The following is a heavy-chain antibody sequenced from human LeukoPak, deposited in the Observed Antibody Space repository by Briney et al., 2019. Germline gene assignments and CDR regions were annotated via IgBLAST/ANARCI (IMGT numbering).Heavy chain of an antibody. Sequence: GGSLRLSCAASGFTFSDHYMDWVRQAPGKGLEWVGRTRNKANSYTTEYAASVKGRFTISRDDSKNSLYLQMNSLRAEDTAVYYCAKDLEATMIVALRPWFDPWGQGTLVTVSS. CDR1: GFTFSDHY. V-gene: IGHV3-72*01. J-gene: IGHJ5*02. D-gene: IGHD3-22*01. CDR2: TRNKANSYTT. CDR3: AKDLEATMIVALRPWFDP.